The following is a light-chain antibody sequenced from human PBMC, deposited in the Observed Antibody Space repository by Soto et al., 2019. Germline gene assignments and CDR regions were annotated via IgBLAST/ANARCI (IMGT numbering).Light chain of an antibody. V-gene: IGKV1-39*01. CDR3: QQSYNTPPTT. CDR1: RYISDN. Sequence: DIQMTQSPSSLSAFVGDRGTITCRASRYISDNLNWYQHKPGRAPKLLIYAATNLQSGVPSRFSGSGSGTDFTLTISSVHPEDFATSYCQQSYNTPPTTFGQAPRL. CDR2: AAT. J-gene: IGKJ5*01.